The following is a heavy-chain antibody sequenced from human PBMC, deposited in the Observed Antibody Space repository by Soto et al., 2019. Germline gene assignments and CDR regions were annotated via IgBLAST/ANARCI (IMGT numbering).Heavy chain of an antibody. D-gene: IGHD6-13*01. V-gene: IGHV1-69*13. CDR1: GGTFSSYA. CDR3: AGGAYSSSWYYGYYYGMDV. J-gene: IGHJ6*02. CDR2: IIPIFGTA. Sequence: SVKVSCKASGGTFSSYAISWVRQAPGQGREWMGGIIPIFGTANYAQKFQGRVTITADESTSTAYMELSSLRSEDTAVYYCAGGAYSSSWYYGYYYGMDVWGQGTTVTVSS.